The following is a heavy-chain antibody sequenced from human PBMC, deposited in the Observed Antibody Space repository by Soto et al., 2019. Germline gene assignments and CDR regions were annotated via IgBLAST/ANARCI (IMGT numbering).Heavy chain of an antibody. D-gene: IGHD1-26*01. V-gene: IGHV3-66*04. J-gene: IGHJ2*01. Sequence: GGSLRLSCAASGFGVSNNYMSWVRQAPGKGLEWVSSINIDCCTYYADSVRGRFTISTDNSEDTLYLQMNSLRVDDTAMYYCARHVGFYWYFDLWGRGTLVTVS. CDR1: GFGVSNNY. CDR3: ARHVGFYWYFDL. CDR2: INIDCCT.